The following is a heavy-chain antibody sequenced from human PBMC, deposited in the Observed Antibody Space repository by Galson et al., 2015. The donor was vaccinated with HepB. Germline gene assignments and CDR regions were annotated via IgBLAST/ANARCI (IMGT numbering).Heavy chain of an antibody. CDR3: ARDPGYGYALHLYFDL. CDR2: IKPDGSEE. V-gene: IGHV3-7*01. CDR1: EFAFNNYW. D-gene: IGHD5-18*01. Sequence: SLRLSCAAYEFAFNNYWMSWVRQAPGKGLEWVANIKPDGSEEYYVDSVKGRFTISRDNSKNSLYLQMNSLRAEDTAVYYCARDPGYGYALHLYFDLWGQGILVTVSS. J-gene: IGHJ4*02.